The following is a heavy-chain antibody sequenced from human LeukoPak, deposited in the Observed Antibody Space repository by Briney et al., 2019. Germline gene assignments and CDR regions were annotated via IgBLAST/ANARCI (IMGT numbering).Heavy chain of an antibody. CDR2: IIPIFGTA. CDR1: GGTFSSYA. V-gene: IGHV1-69*13. Sequence: SVKVSCKASGGTFSSYAISWVRQAPGQGLEWMGGIIPIFGTANYAQKFQGRVTITADESTSTAYMELGSLRSEDTAVYYCARDALSGSYSPDDYWGQGTLVTVSS. D-gene: IGHD1-26*01. J-gene: IGHJ4*02. CDR3: ARDALSGSYSPDDY.